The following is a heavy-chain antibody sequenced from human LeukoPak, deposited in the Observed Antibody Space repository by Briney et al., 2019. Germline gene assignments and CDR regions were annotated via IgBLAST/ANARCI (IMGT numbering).Heavy chain of an antibody. CDR3: AGAVSGTYGFFQH. V-gene: IGHV4-59*01. CDR2: IYYRGST. CDR1: GGTISNYY. J-gene: IGHJ1*01. Sequence: PSETLPVTCTVSGGTISNYYLNWIRQPPGKGLEWIGYIYYRGSTYYNPSLRSRVTISVDTSKNQFSLSLNAVAAADTAVYYCAGAVSGTYGFFQHWGQGTLVTVSS. D-gene: IGHD3-3*01.